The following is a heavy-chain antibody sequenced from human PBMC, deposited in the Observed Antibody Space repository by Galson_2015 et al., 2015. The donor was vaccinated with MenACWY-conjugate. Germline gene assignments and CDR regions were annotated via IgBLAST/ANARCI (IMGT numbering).Heavy chain of an antibody. Sequence: SLRLSCAASGSTLSGSAMHWVRQASGKGLEWVGRIRSEANSYATAYAPSVKGRFTISRDDSKNTAYLQMNSLKTEDTAVYYCTRGYCSGGTCLTFDYWGQGTLVTVSS. D-gene: IGHD2-15*01. CDR3: TRGYCSGGTCLTFDY. CDR2: IRSEANSYAT. V-gene: IGHV3-73*01. CDR1: GSTLSGSA. J-gene: IGHJ4*02.